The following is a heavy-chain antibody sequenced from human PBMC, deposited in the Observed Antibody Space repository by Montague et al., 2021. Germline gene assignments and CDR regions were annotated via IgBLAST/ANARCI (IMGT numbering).Heavy chain of an antibody. CDR2: ISHDGSNK. Sequence: SLRLSCAASGFTFSTFPMHLVRQAPGKRLERVALISHDGSNKYYPDSVRGRFTVSRDNSKNTLYLQTSSLRADDTAVYYCARWRVYYDSSGYAAWGRGTLVTVSS. V-gene: IGHV3-30-3*01. J-gene: IGHJ5*02. CDR1: GFTFSTFP. CDR3: ARWRVYYDSSGYAA. D-gene: IGHD3-22*01.